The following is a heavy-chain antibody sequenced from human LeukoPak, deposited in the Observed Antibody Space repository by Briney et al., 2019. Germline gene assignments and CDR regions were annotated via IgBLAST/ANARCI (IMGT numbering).Heavy chain of an antibody. CDR2: IYSGGST. CDR3: ARVTSQWLAFDY. Sequence: GGSLRLSCAASGFTVSSNYVSWVRQAPGKGQEWVSVIYSGGSTYYADSVKGRFTISRDNSKNTLYLQMNSLRAEDTAVYYCARVTSQWLAFDYWGQGTLVTVSS. D-gene: IGHD6-19*01. J-gene: IGHJ4*02. CDR1: GFTVSSNY. V-gene: IGHV3-53*01.